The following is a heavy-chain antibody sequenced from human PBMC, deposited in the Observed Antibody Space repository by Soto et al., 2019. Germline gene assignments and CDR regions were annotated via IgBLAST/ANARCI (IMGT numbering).Heavy chain of an antibody. CDR1: GFTFSSYA. V-gene: IGHV3-30-3*01. J-gene: IGHJ3*02. Sequence: GGSLRLSCAASGFTFSSYAMHWVRQAPGKGLEWVAVISYDGSNKYYADSVKGRFTISRDNSKNTLYLQMNSLRAEDTAVYYCARVLFPYYYDGSGLHAFDIWGQGTMVTVSS. CDR3: ARVLFPYYYDGSGLHAFDI. D-gene: IGHD3-22*01. CDR2: ISYDGSNK.